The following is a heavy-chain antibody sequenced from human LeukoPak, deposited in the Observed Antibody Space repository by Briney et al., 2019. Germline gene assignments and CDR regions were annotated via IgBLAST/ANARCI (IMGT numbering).Heavy chain of an antibody. CDR3: ARDGRYSSGWYEGDY. D-gene: IGHD6-19*01. CDR2: ISSSSSYI. V-gene: IGHV3-21*01. Sequence: SGGSLRLSCAASGFTFSSYSMNWVRQAPGKGLEWVSSISSSSSYIYYADSVKGRFTISRDNAKNSLYLQMNSLRAEDTAVYYCARDGRYSSGWYEGDYWGQGTLVTVSS. CDR1: GFTFSSYS. J-gene: IGHJ4*02.